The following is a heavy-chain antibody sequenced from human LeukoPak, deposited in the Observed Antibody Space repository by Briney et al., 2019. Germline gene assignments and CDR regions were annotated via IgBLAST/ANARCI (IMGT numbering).Heavy chain of an antibody. CDR1: GYTFSHYG. V-gene: IGHV1-18*04. J-gene: IGHJ4*02. CDR2: ISAYSGHT. D-gene: IGHD5-18*01. Sequence: ASVKVSCKASGYTFSHYGFSWVRQAPGQGLEWMGWISAYSGHTDYAQKFQGRVTITADKSTSTAYMELSSLRSEDTAVYYCARAVLGYSYGSELDYWGQGTLVTVSS. CDR3: ARAVLGYSYGSELDY.